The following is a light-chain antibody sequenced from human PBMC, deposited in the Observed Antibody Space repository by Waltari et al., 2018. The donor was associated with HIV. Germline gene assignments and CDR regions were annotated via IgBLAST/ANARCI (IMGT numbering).Light chain of an antibody. CDR2: GAS. CDR3: QQSYSMPPT. CDR1: QAISNS. Sequence: DIQMTQSPSSLSASVGDRVTITCRASQAISNSLAWYQQKPGKAPKVVIYGASSSLSGVPSRFSGSGSGTDFTLTISSLQREDVGTYYCQQSYSMPPTFGGGTKVEIK. V-gene: IGKV1-39*01. J-gene: IGKJ4*01.